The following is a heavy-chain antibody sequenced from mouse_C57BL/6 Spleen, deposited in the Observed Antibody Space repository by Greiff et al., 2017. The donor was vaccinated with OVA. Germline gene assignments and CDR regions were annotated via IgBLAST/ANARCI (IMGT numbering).Heavy chain of an antibody. CDR3: TRDYYGNYGFAY. Sequence: EVKLEESGEGLVKPGGSLKLSCAASGFTFSSYAMSWVRQTPEKRLEWVAYISSGGDYIYYADTVKGRFTISRDNARNTLYLQMSSLKSEDTAMYYCTRDYYGNYGFAYWGQGTLVTVSA. CDR2: ISSGGDYI. J-gene: IGHJ3*01. D-gene: IGHD2-1*01. V-gene: IGHV5-9-1*02. CDR1: GFTFSSYA.